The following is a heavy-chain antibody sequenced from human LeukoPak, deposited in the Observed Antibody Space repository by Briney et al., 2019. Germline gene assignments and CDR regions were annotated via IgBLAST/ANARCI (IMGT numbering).Heavy chain of an antibody. CDR1: GFTFSNAW. CDR3: TTGPDIVVVPAVHNPYYYYYMDV. V-gene: IGHV3-15*01. Sequence: GGSLRLSCAASGFTFSNAWMSWVRQAPGKGLEWVGRIKSKTDGGTTDYAAPVKGRFTISRDDSKNTLYLQMNSLKTEDTAVYYCTTGPDIVVVPAVHNPYYYYYMDVWGKGITVTVSS. D-gene: IGHD2-2*01. CDR2: IKSKTDGGTT. J-gene: IGHJ6*03.